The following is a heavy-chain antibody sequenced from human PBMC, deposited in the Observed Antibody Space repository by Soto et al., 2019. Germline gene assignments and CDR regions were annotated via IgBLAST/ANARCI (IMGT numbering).Heavy chain of an antibody. D-gene: IGHD4-17*01. V-gene: IGHV1-69*01. CDR2: ISPIFGST. CDR1: GATFRSYA. J-gene: IGHJ6*02. CDR3: AGDYGVYDWYGMDV. Sequence: VQLVQSGAEVKKPGSSVKVSCRASGATFRSYAFTWVRQAPGQGLEWMGGISPIFGSTIYARQFQGRVTITADDSASTGHMELNCLSSEDTAVYYCAGDYGVYDWYGMDVWGQGTTVTVSS.